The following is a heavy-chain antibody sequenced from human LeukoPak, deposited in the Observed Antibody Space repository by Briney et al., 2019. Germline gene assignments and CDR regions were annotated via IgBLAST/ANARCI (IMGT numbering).Heavy chain of an antibody. V-gene: IGHV1-69*05. CDR2: IIPIFGTA. Sequence: SVKVSCKASGGTFSSYAISWVRQAPGQGLEWMGGIIPIFGTANYAQKFQGRVTITTDESTCTAYMELSSLRSEDTAVYYCARAYSGYDSPHYYYYYMDVWGKGTTVTVSS. J-gene: IGHJ6*03. D-gene: IGHD5-12*01. CDR1: GGTFSSYA. CDR3: ARAYSGYDSPHYYYYYMDV.